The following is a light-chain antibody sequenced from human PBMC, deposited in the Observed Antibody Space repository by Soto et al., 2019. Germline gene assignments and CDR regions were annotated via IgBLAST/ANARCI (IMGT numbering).Light chain of an antibody. Sequence: DIQTTQSPSTLSASFGDRVTITCRASQSISSWLAWYQQKPGKAPKLLIYKASNLESGVPSRFRGSGSGTEFTLTISSLQPDDFETYYCQQYNSYSWTFGQGTKVDIK. CDR3: QQYNSYSWT. J-gene: IGKJ1*01. V-gene: IGKV1-5*03. CDR2: KAS. CDR1: QSISSW.